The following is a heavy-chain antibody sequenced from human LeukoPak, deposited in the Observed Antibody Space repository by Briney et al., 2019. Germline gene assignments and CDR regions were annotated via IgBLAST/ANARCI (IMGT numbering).Heavy chain of an antibody. CDR2: IYYSGNT. CDR3: ARDYEYNFGKYFGS. D-gene: IGHD3-16*01. V-gene: IGHV4-59*01. J-gene: IGHJ4*02. Sequence: PSETLSLTCTVSGXSIGSYYWSWIRQPPGKGLEWIGYIYYSGNTHYNPSLKSRVTISVDTSKNQFSLKLSSVTAADTAVYYCARDYEYNFGKYFGSWGQGTLVTVSS. CDR1: GXSIGSYY.